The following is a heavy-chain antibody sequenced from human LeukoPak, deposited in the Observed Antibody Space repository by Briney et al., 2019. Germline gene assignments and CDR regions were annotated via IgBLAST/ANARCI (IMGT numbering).Heavy chain of an antibody. J-gene: IGHJ4*02. CDR2: MNPNSGNT. V-gene: IGHV1-8*01. CDR3: TRGRYSSGSRKDY. Sequence: ASVKVSCKASGYTFTSYDINWVRQATGQGLEWMGWMNPNSGNTGYAQKFQGRVTMTRNTSISTAYMELSSLRSEDTAVYYCTRGRYSSGSRKDYWGQGTLVTVSS. D-gene: IGHD6-19*01. CDR1: GYTFTSYD.